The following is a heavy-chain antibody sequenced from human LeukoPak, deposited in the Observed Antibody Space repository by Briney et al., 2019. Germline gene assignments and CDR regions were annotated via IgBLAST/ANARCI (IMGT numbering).Heavy chain of an antibody. V-gene: IGHV3-NL1*01. CDR2: IYSGGRGTT. J-gene: IGHJ3*02. CDR1: GFTFSTYG. CDR3: ARDPASSGLAAFEI. Sequence: PGRSLRLSCAASGFTFSTYGMHWVRQAPGKGLEWVSVIYSGGRGTTYSADSVKGRFTISRDNSKNTVYLQMNSLRAEDTAVYYCARDPASSGLAAFEIWGQGTMVTVSS. D-gene: IGHD3-16*01.